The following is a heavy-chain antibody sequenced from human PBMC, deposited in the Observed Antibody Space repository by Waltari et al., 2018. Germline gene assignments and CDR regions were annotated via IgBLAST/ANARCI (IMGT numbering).Heavy chain of an antibody. D-gene: IGHD4-17*01. CDR2: ISSRIYI. J-gene: IGHJ3*02. V-gene: IGHV3-21*01. CDR3: GRDVYGDYVGGGGGAFDI. Sequence: EVQLVESGGGLVKPGGSLRLSCAASGFTLSTYRMNWVRQAPGKGLGWVSSISSRIYIYYGDEVKGRFTISGDNAKNSLYLQMNSLRAEDTAVYYCGRDVYGDYVGGGGGAFDIWGQGTMVTVSS. CDR1: GFTLSTYR.